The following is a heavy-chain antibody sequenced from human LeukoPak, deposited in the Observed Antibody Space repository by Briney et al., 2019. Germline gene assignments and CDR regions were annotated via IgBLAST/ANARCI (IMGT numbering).Heavy chain of an antibody. V-gene: IGHV3-23*01. CDR2: ISGSGGST. CDR3: AKRSWDYYGSGTYYFDY. J-gene: IGHJ4*02. D-gene: IGHD3-10*01. CDR1: GFTFSSYS. Sequence: GGSLRLSCAASGFTFSSYSMNWVRQAPGKGLEWVSAISGSGGSTYYADSVKGRFTISRDNSKNTLYLQMNSLRAEDTAVYYCAKRSWDYYGSGTYYFDYWGQGTLVTVSS.